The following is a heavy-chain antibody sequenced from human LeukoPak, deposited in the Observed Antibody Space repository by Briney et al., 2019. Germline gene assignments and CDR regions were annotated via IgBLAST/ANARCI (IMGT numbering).Heavy chain of an antibody. Sequence: GGSLRLSCAASGFTFRSYGMHWVRQAPGKGLEWVAVIWYDGSNKYYADSVKGRFTISRDNSRNTLFLQMNSLRAEDTAVYYCARDSVPLRLGELSLPYWGQGTLVTVSS. CDR3: ARDSVPLRLGELSLPY. V-gene: IGHV3-33*01. J-gene: IGHJ4*02. D-gene: IGHD3-16*02. CDR1: GFTFRSYG. CDR2: IWYDGSNK.